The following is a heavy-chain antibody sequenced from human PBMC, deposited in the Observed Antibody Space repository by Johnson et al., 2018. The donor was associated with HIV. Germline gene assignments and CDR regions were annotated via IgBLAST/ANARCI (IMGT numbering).Heavy chain of an antibody. D-gene: IGHD2-2*01. CDR2: IGTAGDT. CDR3: AKNIGYCTVTSCYPRNKDAFDI. J-gene: IGHJ3*02. V-gene: IGHV3-13*01. CDR1: GFTFSSYD. Sequence: VQLVESGGGVVRPGGSLRLSCAASGFTFSSYDMHWVRQATGKGLEWVSAIGTAGDTYYPGSVKGRFTISRENAKNSLYLQMNSLRAGDTAVYYCAKNIGYCTVTSCYPRNKDAFDIWGQGTVVTVSS.